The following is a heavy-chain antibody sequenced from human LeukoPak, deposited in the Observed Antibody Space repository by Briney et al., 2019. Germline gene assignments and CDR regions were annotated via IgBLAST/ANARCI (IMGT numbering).Heavy chain of an antibody. CDR2: ISSSSGHI. CDR3: ARAMTS. D-gene: IGHD4-11*01. Sequence: GGSLRLSCAASGITFSSYTMTWVRQAPGKGLECVSSISSSSGHIYYADSVKGRFTISRDNAKNSLYLQMNSLRAEDTAVYYCARAMTSWGQGTLVTVSS. CDR1: GITFSSYT. J-gene: IGHJ4*02. V-gene: IGHV3-21*01.